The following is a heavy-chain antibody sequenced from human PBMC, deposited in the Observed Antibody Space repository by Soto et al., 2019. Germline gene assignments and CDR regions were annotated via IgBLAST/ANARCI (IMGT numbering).Heavy chain of an antibody. J-gene: IGHJ4*02. D-gene: IGHD1-26*01. Sequence: GGSLRLSCAASGFTFSSYSMNWVRQAPGKGLEWVSYISSSSSTIYYADSVKGRFTISRDNAKNSLYLQMNSLRDEDTAVYYCARGEVGELPKPPDYWGQGTLVTVSS. CDR2: ISSSSSTI. CDR1: GFTFSSYS. CDR3: ARGEVGELPKPPDY. V-gene: IGHV3-48*02.